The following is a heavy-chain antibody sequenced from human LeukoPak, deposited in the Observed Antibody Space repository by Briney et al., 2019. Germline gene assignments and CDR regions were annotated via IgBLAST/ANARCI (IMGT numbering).Heavy chain of an antibody. V-gene: IGHV4-31*03. J-gene: IGHJ3*02. D-gene: IGHD3-22*01. CDR1: GGSISSGGYY. Sequence: SQTLSLTCTVSGGSISSGGYYWSWIRQHPGKGLEWIGYIYYSGSTYYNPSLKSRVTISVDTSKNQFPLKLSSVTAADTAVYYCARDYRYYYDSSGPDAFDIWGQGTMVTVSS. CDR2: IYYSGST. CDR3: ARDYRYYYDSSGPDAFDI.